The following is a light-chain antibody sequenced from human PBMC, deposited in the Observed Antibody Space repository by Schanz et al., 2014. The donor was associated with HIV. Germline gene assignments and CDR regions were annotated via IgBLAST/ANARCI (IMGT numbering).Light chain of an antibody. CDR3: CSYAGTSTFVV. CDR2: EVS. V-gene: IGLV2-23*02. CDR1: SSDVGGYNL. Sequence: QYALPQPASVSGSPGQSITISCTGTSSDVGGYNLVSWYQQHPGKAPKLMIYEVSKRPSGVSSRFSGSKSGNTASLTISGLQAEDEGDYYCCSYAGTSTFVVFGGGTKLTVL. J-gene: IGLJ2*01.